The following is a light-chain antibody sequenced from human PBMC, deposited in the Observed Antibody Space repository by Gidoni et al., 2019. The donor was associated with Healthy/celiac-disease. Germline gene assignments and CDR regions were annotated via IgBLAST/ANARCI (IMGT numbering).Light chain of an antibody. CDR2: WAS. Sequence: DIVITQSPYSLAVSLGERATINCKSSQSVLYSSNNKNYLAWYQQKPGQHPKLLIYWASTRESGVPDRFSGSGSGTDFTLTISSPQAEDVAVYYCQQYYTFGQGTKVEIK. CDR3: QQYYT. CDR1: QSVLYSSNNKNY. V-gene: IGKV4-1*01. J-gene: IGKJ1*01.